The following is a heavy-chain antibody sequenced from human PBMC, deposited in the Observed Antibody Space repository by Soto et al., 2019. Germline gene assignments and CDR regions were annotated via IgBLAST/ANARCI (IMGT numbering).Heavy chain of an antibody. CDR3: AKVVGYCSGGSCYYYYYYYYYMDV. D-gene: IGHD2-15*01. V-gene: IGHV3-23*01. CDR1: GFTFSSYA. CDR2: ISGSGGST. Sequence: EVQLLESGGGLVQPGGSLRLSCAASGFTFSSYAMSWVRQAPGKGLEWVSAISGSGGSTYYADSVKGRFTISRDKSKNTLYLQMNSLRAEDTAVYYCAKVVGYCSGGSCYYYYYYYYYMDVWGKGTTVTVSS. J-gene: IGHJ6*03.